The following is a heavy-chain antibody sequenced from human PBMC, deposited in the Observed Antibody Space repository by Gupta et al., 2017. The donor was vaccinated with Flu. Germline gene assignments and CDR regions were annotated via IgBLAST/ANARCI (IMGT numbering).Heavy chain of an antibody. CDR3: ALRRGYCSSSSCSFDY. V-gene: IGHV4-39*01. CDR2: IYYSGNT. Sequence: QLQLPDSGPGLVKPSETLSLTCTVSGGSISSNSYYWGWIRQPPGKGLEWIGSIYYSGNTYYNPSLKNRVTISEDTSKNQFSLKLSSVTAADTAVYYCALRRGYCSSSSCSFDYWGQGTLVTVSS. CDR1: GGSISSNSYY. J-gene: IGHJ4*02. D-gene: IGHD2-2*01.